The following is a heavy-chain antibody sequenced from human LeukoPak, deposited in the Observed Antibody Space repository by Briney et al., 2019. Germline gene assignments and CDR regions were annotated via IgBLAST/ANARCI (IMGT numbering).Heavy chain of an antibody. CDR3: ATRTSGYYYFDY. D-gene: IGHD3-22*01. V-gene: IGHV5-51*01. J-gene: IGHJ4*02. CDR2: IYPGDSDT. CDR1: GYSSTSYR. Sequence: GESLKISCKGSGYSSTSYRIAWVRQMPGKGLEWMGIIYPGDSDTRYSPSFQGQVTISADKSISTAYLQWSSLKALDTAMYYCATRTSGYYYFDYWGQGTLVTVSS.